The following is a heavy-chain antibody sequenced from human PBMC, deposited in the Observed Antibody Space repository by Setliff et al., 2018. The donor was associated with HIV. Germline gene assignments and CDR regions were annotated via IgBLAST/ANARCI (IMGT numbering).Heavy chain of an antibody. CDR1: GYTFTGYY. CDR3: VRGSISGMYYFDY. J-gene: IGHJ4*02. D-gene: IGHD5-12*01. V-gene: IGHV1-2*02. Sequence: ASVKVSCKASGYTFTGYYMHWVRQAPGQGLQWMGWINPNSGGTNYAQKLQGRVTMTRDTSISTAYMELSSLRSEDTAVYYCVRGSISGMYYFDYWGLGTLVTVSS. CDR2: INPNSGGT.